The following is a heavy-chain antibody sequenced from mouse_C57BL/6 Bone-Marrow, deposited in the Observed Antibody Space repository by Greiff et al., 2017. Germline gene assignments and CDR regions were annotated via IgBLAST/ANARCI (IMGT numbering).Heavy chain of an antibody. J-gene: IGHJ1*03. Sequence: VQLQQPGAELVKPGASVKMSCKASGYTFTSYWITWVKQRPGQGLEWIGDIYPGSGSTNYNEKFKSKATLTVDTSYSTAYMQLSSLTSEDSADYYCARPCYSNYSYFDVWGTGTTVTVSS. V-gene: IGHV1-55*01. CDR3: ARPCYSNYSYFDV. CDR1: GYTFTSYW. CDR2: IYPGSGST. D-gene: IGHD2-5*01.